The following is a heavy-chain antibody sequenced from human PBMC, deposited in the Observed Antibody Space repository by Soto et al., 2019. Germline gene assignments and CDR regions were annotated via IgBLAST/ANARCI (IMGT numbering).Heavy chain of an antibody. J-gene: IGHJ6*02. CDR1: GGTFSSYA. CDR3: ARHGTATFNYYYYYGMDV. Sequence: QVQLVQSGAEVKKPGSSVKVSCKASGGTFSSYAISWVRQAPGQGLEWMGGIIPISGTANYAQKFQGRVTITADESTSTAYMELSSLRSEDTAVYYCARHGTATFNYYYYYGMDVWGQGTTVTVSS. CDR2: IIPISGTA. V-gene: IGHV1-69*01.